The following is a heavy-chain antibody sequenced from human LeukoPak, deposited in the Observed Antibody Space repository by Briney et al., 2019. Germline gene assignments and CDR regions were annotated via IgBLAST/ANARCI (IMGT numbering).Heavy chain of an antibody. Sequence: GGSLRLSCAASGFTFSSYGMHWVRQAPGKGLEWVAVIWYDGSNKYYADSVKGRFTISRDNSKNTLYLQMNSLRAEDTAVYYCASPPDYYGSGSYLMYQDYWGQGTLVTVSS. V-gene: IGHV3-33*01. D-gene: IGHD3-10*01. J-gene: IGHJ4*02. CDR3: ASPPDYYGSGSYLMYQDY. CDR1: GFTFSSYG. CDR2: IWYDGSNK.